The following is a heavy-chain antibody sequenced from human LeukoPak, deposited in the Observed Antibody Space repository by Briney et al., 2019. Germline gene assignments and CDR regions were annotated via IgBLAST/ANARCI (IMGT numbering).Heavy chain of an antibody. CDR3: ARERITMVRGVLLNYYYYYMDV. V-gene: IGHV1-18*01. D-gene: IGHD3-10*01. Sequence: ASVKVSCKASGYTFTSYGISWVRQAPGQGLEWMGWISAYNGNTNYAQKLQGRVTMTTDTSTSTAYMELRSLRSDDTAVYYCARERITMVRGVLLNYYYYYMDVWGKGTTVTVSS. CDR2: ISAYNGNT. J-gene: IGHJ6*03. CDR1: GYTFTSYG.